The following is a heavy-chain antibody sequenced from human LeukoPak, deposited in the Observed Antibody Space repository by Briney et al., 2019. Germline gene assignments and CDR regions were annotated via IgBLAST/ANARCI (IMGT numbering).Heavy chain of an antibody. CDR2: ITSSSNYI. CDR3: ASPLLPGIAVAGTGRFDY. CDR1: GFTFSSYN. Sequence: GGSLRLSCAASGFTFSSYNMNWVRQAPGKGLEWVSSITSSSNYIYFGDSVKGRFTISRDNSKNTLYLQMNSLRAEDTAVYYCASPLLPGIAVAGTGRFDYWGQGTLVTVSS. D-gene: IGHD6-19*01. J-gene: IGHJ4*02. V-gene: IGHV3-21*01.